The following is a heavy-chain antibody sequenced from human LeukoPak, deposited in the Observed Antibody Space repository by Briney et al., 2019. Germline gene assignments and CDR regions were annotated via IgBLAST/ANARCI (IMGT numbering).Heavy chain of an antibody. D-gene: IGHD3-16*01. V-gene: IGHV3-21*01. Sequence: GGSLRLSCAASGFTFSSYSMNWVRQAPGKGLEWVSSISSSSSYIYYADSVKGRFTISRGNAKNSLYLQMNSLRAEDTAVYYCARDVVRNVWGSYVEIEANWFDPWGQGTLVTVSS. CDR3: ARDVVRNVWGSYVEIEANWFDP. J-gene: IGHJ5*02. CDR2: ISSSSSYI. CDR1: GFTFSSYS.